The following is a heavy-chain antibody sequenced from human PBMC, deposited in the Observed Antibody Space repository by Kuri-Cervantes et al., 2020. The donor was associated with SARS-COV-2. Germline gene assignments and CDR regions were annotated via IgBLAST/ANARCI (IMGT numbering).Heavy chain of an antibody. CDR3: ARDPYVGSGYYLLDF. D-gene: IGHD3-22*01. CDR1: GFSFSSYG. CDR2: ISYDGGYE. V-gene: IGHV3-30*03. J-gene: IGHJ4*02. Sequence: GESLKISCAASGFSFSSYGMSWVRQAPGKGLEWVAIISYDGGYENYADSVQGRFTISRDNDKHTLYLQVNSVKTEDTAVYYCARDPYVGSGYYLLDFWGQGTLVTVSS.